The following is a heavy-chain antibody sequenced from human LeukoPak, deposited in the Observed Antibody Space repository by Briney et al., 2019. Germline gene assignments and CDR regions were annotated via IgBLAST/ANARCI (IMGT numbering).Heavy chain of an antibody. CDR3: GRSDGYNFNF. CDR2: ISYSGST. D-gene: IGHD5-24*01. CDR1: GGSISSGDYY. Sequence: SQTLSLTCAVSGGSISSGDYYWSWIRQPPGTGLEWIGYISYSGSTYYNPSLKSRVAISIDTSKSQFSLKLSSVTAADTAAYYCGRSDGYNFNFWGQGTLVTVSS. J-gene: IGHJ4*02. V-gene: IGHV4-30-4*01.